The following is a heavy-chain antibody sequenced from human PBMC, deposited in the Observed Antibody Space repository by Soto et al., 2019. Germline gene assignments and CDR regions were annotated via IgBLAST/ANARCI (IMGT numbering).Heavy chain of an antibody. CDR2: MNPNSGNT. CDR1: GYTFTSYD. Sequence: ASVKVSCKASGYTFTSYDINWVRQATGQGLGWMGWMNPNSGNTGYAQKFQGRVTMTRNTSISTAYMELSRLRSEDTAVYYCARGRDERVGATAFDLWGRGTLVTVSS. CDR3: ARGRDERVGATAFDL. D-gene: IGHD1-26*01. J-gene: IGHJ2*01. V-gene: IGHV1-8*01.